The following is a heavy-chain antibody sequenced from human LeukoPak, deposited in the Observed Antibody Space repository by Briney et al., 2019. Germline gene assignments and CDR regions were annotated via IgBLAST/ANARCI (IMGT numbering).Heavy chain of an antibody. J-gene: IGHJ4*02. D-gene: IGHD3-22*01. CDR2: IWYDGSNK. Sequence: GGSLRLSCAASGFTFSSYGMHWVRQAPGKGLEWVAVIWYDGSNKYYADSVKGRFNISRDNSKNTLYLQMNSLRAEDTAVYYCARDSYYYDSSGYSDYWGQGTLVTVSS. V-gene: IGHV3-33*01. CDR1: GFTFSSYG. CDR3: ARDSYYYDSSGYSDY.